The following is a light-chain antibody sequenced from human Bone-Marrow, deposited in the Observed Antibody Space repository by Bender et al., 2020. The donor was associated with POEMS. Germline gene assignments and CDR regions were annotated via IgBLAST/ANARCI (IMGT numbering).Light chain of an antibody. CDR2: SNN. Sequence: QSVLTQPPSASGTPGQRVTISCSGTSSNFGNNAANWYQHVPGTAPKLLIYSNNQRPSGVPDRFSASTSGSSASLDSSGLRPDDEADYYCSSWDDSLNGWVFGGGTKLTVL. CDR3: SSWDDSLNGWV. CDR1: SSNFGNNA. J-gene: IGLJ3*02. V-gene: IGLV1-44*01.